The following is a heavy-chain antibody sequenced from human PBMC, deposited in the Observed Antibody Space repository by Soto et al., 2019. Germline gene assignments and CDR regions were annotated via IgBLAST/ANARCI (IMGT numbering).Heavy chain of an antibody. Sequence: QITLKESGPTLVKPTQTLTLTRTFSGFSLSPSAVGVGWIRQPPGKALEWLAFIYWDDDKRYSPSLKSSLTITKDTSKNQVVLALTNMDPVDTATYYCAHLVVAGLTYYFDYWGQGTLVTVSA. D-gene: IGHD2-15*01. V-gene: IGHV2-5*02. CDR2: IYWDDDK. CDR1: GFSLSPSAVG. J-gene: IGHJ4*02. CDR3: AHLVVAGLTYYFDY.